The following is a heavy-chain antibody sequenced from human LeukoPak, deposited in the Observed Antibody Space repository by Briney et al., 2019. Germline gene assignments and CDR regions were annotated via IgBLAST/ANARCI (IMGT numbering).Heavy chain of an antibody. V-gene: IGHV4-59*01. CDR3: ARVRRGDYGDYWYFDL. CDR2: IYYSGST. J-gene: IGHJ2*01. D-gene: IGHD4-17*01. CDR1: GGSISSYY. Sequence: PSETLSLTCTVSGGSISSYYWSWIRQPPGKGLEWIGYIYYSGSTNYNPSLKSRVTISVDTSKNQFSLKLSSMTAADTAVYYCARVRRGDYGDYWYFDLWGRGTLVTVSS.